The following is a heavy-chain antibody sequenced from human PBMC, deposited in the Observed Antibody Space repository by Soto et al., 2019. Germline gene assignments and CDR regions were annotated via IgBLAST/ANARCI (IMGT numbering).Heavy chain of an antibody. D-gene: IGHD2-2*01. J-gene: IGHJ3*02. CDR1: GFTVSSNY. V-gene: IGHV3-53*04. CDR2: IYSGGST. CDR3: ARDSRGYCSSTSCYAGAFDI. Sequence: PGGSLRLSCAASGFTVSSNYMSWVRQAPGKGLEWVSVIYSGGSTYYADSVKGRFTISRHNSKNTLYLQMNSLRAEDTAVYYCARDSRGYCSSTSCYAGAFDIWGQGTMVTVSS.